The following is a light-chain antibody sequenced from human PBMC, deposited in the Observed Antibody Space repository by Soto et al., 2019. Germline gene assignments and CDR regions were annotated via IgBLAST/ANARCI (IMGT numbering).Light chain of an antibody. Sequence: VLTQPRPVSGSPGQSVTISCTGTSSDVGGYNYVSWYQQHPGKAPKLMIYDVSKRPSGVPDRFSGSKSGNTASLTISGLQAEDEADYYCCSYAGSYTSYVFGTGTKVTVL. CDR2: DVS. V-gene: IGLV2-11*01. J-gene: IGLJ1*01. CDR1: SSDVGGYNY. CDR3: CSYAGSYTSYV.